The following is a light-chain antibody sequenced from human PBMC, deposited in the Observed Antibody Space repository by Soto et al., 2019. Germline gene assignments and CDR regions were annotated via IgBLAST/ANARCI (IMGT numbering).Light chain of an antibody. CDR1: SSDVGSYNL. V-gene: IGLV2-23*01. CDR3: CSYAGSSTLMYG. Sequence: QSVLTQPASVSGSPGQSITISCTGTSSDVGSYNLVSWYQQHPGKAPKLMIYEGSKRPSGVSNRFSGSKSGNTASLTISGLQAEDEADYYFCSYAGSSTLMYGFGT. J-gene: IGLJ1*01. CDR2: EGS.